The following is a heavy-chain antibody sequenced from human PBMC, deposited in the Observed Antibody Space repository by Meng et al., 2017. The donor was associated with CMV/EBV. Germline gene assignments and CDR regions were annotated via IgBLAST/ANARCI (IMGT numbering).Heavy chain of an antibody. CDR2: ISSSSSYI. CDR1: GFTFSSYS. CDR3: ARGFSITALSDY. D-gene: IGHD1-14*01. V-gene: IGHV3-21*01. Sequence: GESLKISCAASGFTFSSYSMNWVRQAPGKGLEWVSSISSSSSYIYYADSVKGRFTISRDNDKNSQYLQMNSLRAEETAVYYCARGFSITALSDYWGQGT. J-gene: IGHJ4*02.